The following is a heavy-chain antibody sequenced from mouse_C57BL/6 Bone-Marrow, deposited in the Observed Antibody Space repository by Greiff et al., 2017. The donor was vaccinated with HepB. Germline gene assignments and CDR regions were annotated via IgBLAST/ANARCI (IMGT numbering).Heavy chain of an antibody. CDR3: ARPSTEFDY. CDR2: ISSGGSYT. J-gene: IGHJ2*01. V-gene: IGHV5-6*01. CDR1: GFTFSSYG. D-gene: IGHD1-1*01. Sequence: EVMLVESGGDLVKPGGSLKLSCAASGFTFSSYGMSWVRQTPDKRLEWVATISSGGSYTYYPDSVKGRFTISRDNAKNTLYLQMSSLKSEDTAMYYCARPSTEFDYWGQGTTLTVSS.